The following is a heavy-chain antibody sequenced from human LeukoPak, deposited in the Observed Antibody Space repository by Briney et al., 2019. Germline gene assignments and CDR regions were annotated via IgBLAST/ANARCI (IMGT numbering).Heavy chain of an antibody. CDR3: ARQAVITRVDY. Sequence: KTSETLSLTCTVSGGSISSSSYYWGWIRQPPGKGLEWIGSIYYSGSTYYNPSLKSRVTISVDTSKNQFSLKLSSVTAADTSVYYCARQAVITRVDYWGQGTLVTVSS. CDR1: GGSISSSSYY. J-gene: IGHJ4*02. V-gene: IGHV4-39*01. CDR2: IYYSGST. D-gene: IGHD4-23*01.